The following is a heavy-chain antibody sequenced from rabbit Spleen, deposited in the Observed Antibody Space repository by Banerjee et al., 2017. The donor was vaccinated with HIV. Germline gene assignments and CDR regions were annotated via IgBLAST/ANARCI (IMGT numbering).Heavy chain of an antibody. CDR3: ARDMDDVIGWNFGW. CDR2: VTAGVSFTT. V-gene: IGHV1S40*01. Sequence: QSLEESGGDLVKPGASLTLTCTASGFSFTYIDYLCWVRQPPGKGPEWIACVTAGVSFTTYYATWAKGRFTISKTSSTTMTLQMTSLTAADTATYFCARDMDDVIGWNFGWWGQGTLVTV. CDR1: GFSFTYIDY. J-gene: IGHJ3*01. D-gene: IGHD4-1*01.